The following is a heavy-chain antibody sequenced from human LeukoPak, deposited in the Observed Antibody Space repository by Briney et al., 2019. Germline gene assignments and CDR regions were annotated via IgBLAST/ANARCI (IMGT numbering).Heavy chain of an antibody. Sequence: PGGSLRLSCAASGFTLSNAWMNWVRQAPGKGLEWVGPIKSKTNGETRDYAAPVKGRFTISRDDSDNTLYLQMNSLKNEDTAVYYCAKVYRAARYYYDSTLGSGFDYWGQGTLVTVSS. D-gene: IGHD3-22*01. CDR2: IKSKTNGETR. CDR3: AKVYRAARYYYDSTLGSGFDY. J-gene: IGHJ4*02. CDR1: GFTLSNAW. V-gene: IGHV3-15*01.